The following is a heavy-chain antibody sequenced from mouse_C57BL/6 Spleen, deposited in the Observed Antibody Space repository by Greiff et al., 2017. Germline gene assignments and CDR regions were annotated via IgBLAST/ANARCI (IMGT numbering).Heavy chain of an antibody. V-gene: IGHV1-53*01. J-gene: IGHJ1*03. CDR3: ARWRAYYYGSSTFYWYFDV. CDR1: GYTFTSYW. D-gene: IGHD1-1*01. Sequence: VQLQQSGTELVKPGASVKLSCKATGYTFTSYWMHWVKQRPGQGLEWIGNIKPSNGGTNYNEKFKSKATLTVDKSSSTAYMQLSSLTSEDSAVYYCARWRAYYYGSSTFYWYFDVWGTGTTVTVSS. CDR2: IKPSNGGT.